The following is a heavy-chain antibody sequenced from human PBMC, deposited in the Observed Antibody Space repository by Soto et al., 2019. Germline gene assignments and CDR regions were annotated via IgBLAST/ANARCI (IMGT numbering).Heavy chain of an antibody. D-gene: IGHD6-13*01. CDR3: ASSAGLDHLLNYYGLNV. Sequence: QVLLVQSSAEVKKPGSSVKVSCKASGGTFTSTAFSWVRQAPGQGLEWMGGIIPVLGTPNYAQKFQARLTVTADASTTTVHMDLSSLRSDDTAVYYCASSAGLDHLLNYYGLNVWGQGTTVTVS. CDR1: GGTFTSTA. J-gene: IGHJ6*02. V-gene: IGHV1-69*01. CDR2: IIPVLGTP.